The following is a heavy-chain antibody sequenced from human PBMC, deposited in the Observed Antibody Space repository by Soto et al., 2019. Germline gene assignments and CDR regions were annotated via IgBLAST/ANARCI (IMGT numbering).Heavy chain of an antibody. CDR1: GGSISSYY. D-gene: IGHD3-22*01. CDR3: AREGGSSGYYFDY. Sequence: SETLSLTCTVSGGSISSYYWSWIRQPPGKGLEWIGYIYYSGSTNYNPSLKSRVTISVDTSKNQFSLKLSSVTAADTAVYYCAREGGSSGYYFDYWGQGTLVTVSS. V-gene: IGHV4-59*01. J-gene: IGHJ4*02. CDR2: IYYSGST.